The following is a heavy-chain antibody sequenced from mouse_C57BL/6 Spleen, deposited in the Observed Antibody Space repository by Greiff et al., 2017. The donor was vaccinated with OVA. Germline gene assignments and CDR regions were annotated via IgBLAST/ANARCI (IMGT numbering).Heavy chain of an antibody. CDR2: IDPETGGT. V-gene: IGHV1-15*01. CDR3: TGVEGEARDY. J-gene: IGHJ4*01. CDR1: GYTFTDYE. Sequence: VKLVESGAELVRPGASVTLSCKASGYTFTDYEMHWVKQTPVHGLEWIGAIDPETGGTAYNQKFKGKAILTADKSSSTAYMELRSLTAEDSAVYYCTGVEGEARDYWGKGTSVTVSS.